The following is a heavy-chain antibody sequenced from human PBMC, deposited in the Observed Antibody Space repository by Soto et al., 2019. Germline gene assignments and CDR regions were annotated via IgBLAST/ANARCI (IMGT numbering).Heavy chain of an antibody. Sequence: GGSLRLSCAASGFTFSSYEMIWVRQAPGKGLEWVSYISSSGYTIHYADSVKGRSTISRDNAKNSLFLQMSSLRAEDTAVYYCARVSQSFIEYFQHWGQGTLVTVSS. CDR1: GFTFSSYE. D-gene: IGHD6-19*01. CDR2: ISSSGYTI. V-gene: IGHV3-48*03. J-gene: IGHJ1*01. CDR3: ARVSQSFIEYFQH.